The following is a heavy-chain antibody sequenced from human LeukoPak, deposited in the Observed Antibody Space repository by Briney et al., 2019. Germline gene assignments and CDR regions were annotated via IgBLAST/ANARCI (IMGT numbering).Heavy chain of an antibody. V-gene: IGHV3-23*01. D-gene: IGHD5-12*01. CDR1: GFTFSSYA. CDR3: ARDSAPSGYDYYFDY. CDR2: ISGSGGST. J-gene: IGHJ4*02. Sequence: GGSLRLSCAASGFTFSSYAMSWVRQAPGKGLEWVSAISGSGGSTYYADSVKGRFTISRDNAKNSLYLQMDSLRDEDTAVYYCARDSAPSGYDYYFDYWGQGTLVTVSS.